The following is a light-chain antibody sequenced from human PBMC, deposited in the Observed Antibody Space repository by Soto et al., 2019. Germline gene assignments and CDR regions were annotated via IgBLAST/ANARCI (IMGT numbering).Light chain of an antibody. Sequence: EIGMTQSPATLSVSPCEIATVSCMASQSVSSNLAWYQQKPGQAPRLLIYGASTRATGIPARFSGSGSGTEFTLTISSLQSEDFAVYYCQQYNNWRTFGQGTKVDIK. J-gene: IGKJ1*01. CDR1: QSVSSN. V-gene: IGKV3D-15*01. CDR3: QQYNNWRT. CDR2: GAS.